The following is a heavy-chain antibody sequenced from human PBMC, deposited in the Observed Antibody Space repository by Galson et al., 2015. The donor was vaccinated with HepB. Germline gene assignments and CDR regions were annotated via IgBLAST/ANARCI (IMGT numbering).Heavy chain of an antibody. D-gene: IGHD2-21*02. Sequence: SVKVSCKASGYTFVNYDINWVRQASGQGLEWMGWVNPNSGYTAYAQKFQGRVTMTTTTSISTAYMELSSLRSDDTAVYYCARGMTSRRSNWFDPWGQGILVTVSS. V-gene: IGHV1-8*01. CDR1: GYTFVNYD. CDR2: VNPNSGYT. CDR3: ARGMTSRRSNWFDP. J-gene: IGHJ5*02.